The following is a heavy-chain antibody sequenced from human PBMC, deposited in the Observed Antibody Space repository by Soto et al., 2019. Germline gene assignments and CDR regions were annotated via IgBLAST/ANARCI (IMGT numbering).Heavy chain of an antibody. CDR3: ARGDPPLWFGE. V-gene: IGHV3-11*05. CDR1: GFTFSDYY. CDR2: ISSSSSYT. Sequence: QVQLVESGGGLVKPGGSLRLSCAASGFTFSDYYMSWIRQAPGKGLEWVSYISSSSSYTNYADSVKGRFTISRDNAKNSLYLQMNRLRAEDTDVYYWARGDPPLWFGEGGQGTTVTVSS. J-gene: IGHJ6*02. D-gene: IGHD3-10*01.